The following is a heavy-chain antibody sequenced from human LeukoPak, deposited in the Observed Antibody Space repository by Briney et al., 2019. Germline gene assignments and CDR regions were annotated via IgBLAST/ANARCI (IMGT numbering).Heavy chain of an antibody. CDR2: ISSSSYI. CDR1: GFTFSSYS. V-gene: IGHV3-21*01. D-gene: IGHD6-6*01. J-gene: IGHJ4*02. CDR3: ARDLAPRSSLDY. Sequence: PGGSLRLSCAASGFTFSSYSMNWVRQAPGKGLEWVSSISSSSYIYYADSVKGRFTISRDNAKNSLYLQMNSLRAEDTAVYYCARDLAPRSSLDYWGQGTLVTVSS.